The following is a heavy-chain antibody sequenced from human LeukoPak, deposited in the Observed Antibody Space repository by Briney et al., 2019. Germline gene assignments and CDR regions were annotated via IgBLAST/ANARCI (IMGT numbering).Heavy chain of an antibody. J-gene: IGHJ6*02. V-gene: IGHV4-38-2*02. D-gene: IGHD5-12*01. CDR2: IYHSGST. Sequence: SETLSLTRTVSGYSISSGYYWGWIRQPPGKGLEWIGSIYHSGSTYYNPSLKSRVTISVDKSKNQFSLKLSSVTAADTAVYYCARRSGYDYYYYYGMDVWGQGTTVTVSS. CDR3: ARRSGYDYYYYYGMDV. CDR1: GYSISSGYY.